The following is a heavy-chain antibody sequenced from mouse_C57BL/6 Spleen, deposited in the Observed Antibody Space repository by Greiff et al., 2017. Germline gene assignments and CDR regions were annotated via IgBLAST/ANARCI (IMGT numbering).Heavy chain of an antibody. D-gene: IGHD2-4*01. CDR3: ARDGYDYWFAY. Sequence: EVKLVESGGGLVKPGGSLKLSCAASGFTFSSYAMSWVRQTPEKRLEWVATISDGGSYTYYPDNVKGRFTISRDNAKNNLYLQMSHLKSEDTAMYYCARDGYDYWFAYWGQGTLVTVSA. CDR2: ISDGGSYT. V-gene: IGHV5-4*01. CDR1: GFTFSSYA. J-gene: IGHJ3*01.